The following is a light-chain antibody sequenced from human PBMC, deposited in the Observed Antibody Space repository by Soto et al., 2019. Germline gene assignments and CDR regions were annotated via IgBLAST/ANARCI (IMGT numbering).Light chain of an antibody. CDR1: SSNIGSET. CDR3: AAWDDSLQPVV. V-gene: IGLV1-44*01. Sequence: QSVLTQPPSASGTPGQRVTISCSGSSSNIGSETVNWYQHLPGTAPKLLIYVNNQRPSGVPDRFSGSKSGTSASLAISGLQSEDEAHYFCAAWDDSLQPVVFGGGTQLTLL. J-gene: IGLJ2*01. CDR2: VNN.